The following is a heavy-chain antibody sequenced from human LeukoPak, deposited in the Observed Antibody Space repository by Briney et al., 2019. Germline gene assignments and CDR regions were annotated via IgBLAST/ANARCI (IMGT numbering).Heavy chain of an antibody. CDR2: IYYSGST. J-gene: IGHJ4*02. Sequence: PSETLSLTCTVSGGSISSYYWSWIRQPPGKGLEWIGYIYYSGSTNYNPSLKSRVTISVDTSKNQFSLKLSSVTAADTAVYYCARSIPIFGVVIREYYFDYWGQGTLVTVSS. CDR1: GGSISSYY. CDR3: ARSIPIFGVVIREYYFDY. D-gene: IGHD3-3*01. V-gene: IGHV4-59*01.